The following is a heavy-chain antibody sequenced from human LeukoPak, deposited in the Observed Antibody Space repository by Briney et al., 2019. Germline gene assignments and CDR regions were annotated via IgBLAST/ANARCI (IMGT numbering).Heavy chain of an antibody. CDR1: GYTFTSYY. CDR2: INPSGGST. V-gene: IGHV1-46*01. D-gene: IGHD3-10*01. Sequence: ASVKVSCKASGYTFTSYYMHWVRQAPGQGLEWMGIINPSGGSTSYAQKFQGRVTMTRDTSTSTVYMELSSLRSEDTAVYYCARVRAYYYGSGGYGKDVWGKGTKVTVSS. J-gene: IGHJ6*04. CDR3: ARVRAYYYGSGGYGKDV.